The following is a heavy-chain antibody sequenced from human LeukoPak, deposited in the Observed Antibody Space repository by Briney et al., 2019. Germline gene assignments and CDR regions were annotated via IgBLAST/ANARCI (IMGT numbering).Heavy chain of an antibody. Sequence: PSETLSLTCTVSGGSISSGSYYWSWIRQPAGKGLEWIGRIYTSGSTNYNPSLKSRVTISVDTSKNQFSLKLSSVTAADTAVYFCASLGGYYDFWSGYRDYWGQGILVTVSS. CDR1: GGSISSGSYY. J-gene: IGHJ4*02. D-gene: IGHD3-3*01. V-gene: IGHV4-61*02. CDR2: IYTSGST. CDR3: ASLGGYYDFWSGYRDY.